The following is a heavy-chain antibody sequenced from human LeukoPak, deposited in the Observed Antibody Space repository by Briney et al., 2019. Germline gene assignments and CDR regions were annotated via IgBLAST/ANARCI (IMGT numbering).Heavy chain of an antibody. J-gene: IGHJ5*02. Sequence: GGSLRLSCTASGFTFGDYAMSWVRQAPGKGLEWVGFIRSKAYGGTTEYAASVKGRFTISRDDSKSIAYLQMNSLKTEDTAVYYCAKAPTMTTFGHWGQGILVTVSS. CDR2: IRSKAYGGTT. CDR1: GFTFGDYA. V-gene: IGHV3-49*04. D-gene: IGHD4-17*01. CDR3: AKAPTMTTFGH.